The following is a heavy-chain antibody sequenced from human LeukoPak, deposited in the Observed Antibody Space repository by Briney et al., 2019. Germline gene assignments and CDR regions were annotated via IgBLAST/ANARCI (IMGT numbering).Heavy chain of an antibody. J-gene: IGHJ3*02. CDR3: ARGLFLSGYLDAFDI. V-gene: IGHV3-53*01. D-gene: IGHD3-22*01. Sequence: PGGSLRLSCAASGFTFSSYGMSWVRQAPGKGLEWVSLIYSDGRTYYADYVKGRCTISRDNSKNTLYLQMNSLRVEDTAVYYCARGLFLSGYLDAFDIWGQGTVVTVSS. CDR2: IYSDGRT. CDR1: GFTFSSYG.